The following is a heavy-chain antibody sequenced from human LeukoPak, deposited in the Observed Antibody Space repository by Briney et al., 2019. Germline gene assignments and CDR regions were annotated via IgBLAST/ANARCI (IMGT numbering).Heavy chain of an antibody. CDR1: GLTFTNFT. CDR2: IRSDTAST. V-gene: IGHV3-48*01. CDR3: VRRIGRDS. D-gene: IGHD2/OR15-2a*01. J-gene: IGHJ4*02. Sequence: GGSLRLSCTASGLTFTNFTMNWIRQAPGRGPEWISAIRSDTASTFYADSVKGRLTISRDNAKNSLYLLMNSLRVEDTAVYYCVRRIGRDSWGQGTQVTVSS.